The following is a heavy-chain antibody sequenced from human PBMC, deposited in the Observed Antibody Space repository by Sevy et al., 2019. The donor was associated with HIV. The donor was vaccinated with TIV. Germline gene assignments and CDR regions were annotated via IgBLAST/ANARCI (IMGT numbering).Heavy chain of an antibody. V-gene: IGHV3-30*18. D-gene: IGHD2-15*01. Sequence: GGSLRLSCAASGFTFSSYGMHWVRQAPGKGLEWVAVISYDGSNKYYADSVKGRFTISRDNSKNTLYLQMNSLRAEDTAVYYCAKDIVVVVGEAFDIWGQGTMVTVSS. CDR1: GFTFSSYG. CDR3: AKDIVVVVGEAFDI. CDR2: ISYDGSNK. J-gene: IGHJ3*02.